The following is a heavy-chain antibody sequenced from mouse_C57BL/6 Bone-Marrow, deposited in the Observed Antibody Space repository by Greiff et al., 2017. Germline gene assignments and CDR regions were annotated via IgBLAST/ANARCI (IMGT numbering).Heavy chain of an antibody. CDR2: IYPGDGDT. CDR1: GYAFSSSW. D-gene: IGHD2-1*01. V-gene: IGHV1-82*01. Sequence: QVQLQQSGPELVKPGASVKISCKASGYAFSSSWMNWVKQRPGKGLEWIGRIYPGDGDTNYNGKFKGKATLTADKSSSTAYMQLSSLTSEDSAVYFCAGDYGSCFWFAYWGQGTLVTVSA. CDR3: AGDYGSCFWFAY. J-gene: IGHJ3*01.